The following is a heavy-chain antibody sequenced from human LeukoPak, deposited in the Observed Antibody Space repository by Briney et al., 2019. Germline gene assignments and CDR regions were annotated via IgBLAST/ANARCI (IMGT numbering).Heavy chain of an antibody. J-gene: IGHJ4*02. CDR2: IRSKAYGGTT. V-gene: IGHV3-49*03. CDR3: TRGLYYDILTGYYPYY. D-gene: IGHD3-9*01. CDR1: GFTFGDHA. Sequence: GGSLRLSCTASGFTFGDHAMSWFRQAPGKGLEWVGFIRSKAYGGTTEYAASVKGRFTISRDDSKSIAYLQMNSLKTEDTAVYYCTRGLYYDILTGYYPYYWGQGTLVTVSS.